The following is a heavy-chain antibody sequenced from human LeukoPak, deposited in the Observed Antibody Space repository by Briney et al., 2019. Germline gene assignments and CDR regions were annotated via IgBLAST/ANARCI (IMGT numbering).Heavy chain of an antibody. D-gene: IGHD6-19*01. CDR1: GFTFSSYE. J-gene: IGHJ4*02. CDR2: ISNSCRTK. Sequence: GGSLRLSCAASGFTFSSYEVKWVRQAPGKGLEWVSYISNSCRTKYYADALKGRFTISRDNAKNSLHLQMNSLRAEDTAVYDCARGNSRWYVPVYYWGQGTLVTVSS. V-gene: IGHV3-48*03. CDR3: ARGNSRWYVPVYY.